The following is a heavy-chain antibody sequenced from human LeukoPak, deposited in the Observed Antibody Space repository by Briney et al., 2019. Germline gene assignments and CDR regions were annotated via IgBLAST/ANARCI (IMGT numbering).Heavy chain of an antibody. CDR1: GYTFTSYG. CDR3: TVWFGELTH. V-gene: IGHV1-2*02. D-gene: IGHD3-10*01. Sequence: ASVKVSCKASGYTFTSYGISWVRQAPGQGLEWMGWISAYSGGTNYAQKFQGRVTMTRDTSITTAYMELSRLRSDDTAMYYCTVWFGELTHWGQGTLVTVSS. CDR2: ISAYSGGT. J-gene: IGHJ4*02.